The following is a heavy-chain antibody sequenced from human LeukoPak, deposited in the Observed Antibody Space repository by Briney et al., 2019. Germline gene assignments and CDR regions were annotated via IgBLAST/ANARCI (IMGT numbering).Heavy chain of an antibody. CDR3: ARRFKQDVLGTTMGWFDP. Sequence: GASVKVSCKASGYPFTDYGIGWVRQAPGQGPEWMGWISAYNGNTNYAQKIQGRVTMTTDPSTSTVYMELKSLRSDDTAVYYCARRFKQDVLGTTMGWFDPWGQGTLVTVS. CDR1: GYPFTDYG. CDR2: ISAYNGNT. V-gene: IGHV1-18*01. D-gene: IGHD1-26*01. J-gene: IGHJ5*02.